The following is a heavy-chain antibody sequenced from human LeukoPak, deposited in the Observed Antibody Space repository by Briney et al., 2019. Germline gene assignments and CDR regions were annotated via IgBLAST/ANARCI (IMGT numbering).Heavy chain of an antibody. J-gene: IGHJ6*02. CDR2: IIPIFGTA. V-gene: IGHV1-69*13. CDR3: ARAEGGYSGYDLVRYYYYGMDV. Sequence: GASVKVSCKASGYTFTSYGISWVRQAPGQGLEWMGGIIPIFGTANYAQKFQGRVTITADESTSTAYMELSSLRSEDTAVYYCARAEGGYSGYDLVRYYYYGMDVWGQGTTVTVSS. D-gene: IGHD5-12*01. CDR1: GYTFTSYG.